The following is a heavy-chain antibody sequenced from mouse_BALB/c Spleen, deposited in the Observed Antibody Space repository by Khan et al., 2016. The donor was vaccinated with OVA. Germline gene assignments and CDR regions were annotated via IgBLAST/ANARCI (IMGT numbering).Heavy chain of an antibody. CDR3: ARNNNWYFDV. CDR2: IRYSGTT. Sequence: QLEESGPGPVKPSQSLSLPCTVSGSSISSGYAWNWIRQFPGNKLEWMGYIRYSGTTTYNPSLKSRISITRDTSKNQFFLQLNSVTTEDTATYYCARNNNWYFDVWGAGTTVTVSS. V-gene: IGHV3-2*02. D-gene: IGHD1-1*01. CDR1: GSSISSGYA. J-gene: IGHJ1*01.